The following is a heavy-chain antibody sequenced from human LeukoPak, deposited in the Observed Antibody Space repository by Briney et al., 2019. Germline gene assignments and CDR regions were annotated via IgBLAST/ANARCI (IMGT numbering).Heavy chain of an antibody. CDR1: GGSISSGSYY. J-gene: IGHJ4*02. Sequence: SRTLSLTCTVSGGSISSGSYYWSWIRQPAGKGLEWIGRIYTSGSTNYNPSLKSRVTISVDTSKNQFSLKLSSVTAADTAVYYCARDLCSGGSCYPDYWGQGTLVTVSS. V-gene: IGHV4-61*02. CDR3: ARDLCSGGSCYPDY. CDR2: IYTSGST. D-gene: IGHD2-15*01.